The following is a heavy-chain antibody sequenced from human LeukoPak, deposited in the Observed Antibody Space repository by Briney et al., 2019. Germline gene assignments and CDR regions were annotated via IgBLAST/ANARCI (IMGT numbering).Heavy chain of an antibody. CDR2: IYYSGST. CDR1: GGSISSYY. CDR3: ARFGSSDYGDLGDY. Sequence: SETLSLTCTVSGGSISSYYWSWIRQPPGKGLEWIGYIYYSGSTNYNPSLKSRVTISVDTSKNQFSLKLSSVTAADTAVYYCARFGSSDYGDLGDYWGQGTLVTVSS. V-gene: IGHV4-59*01. J-gene: IGHJ4*02. D-gene: IGHD4-17*01.